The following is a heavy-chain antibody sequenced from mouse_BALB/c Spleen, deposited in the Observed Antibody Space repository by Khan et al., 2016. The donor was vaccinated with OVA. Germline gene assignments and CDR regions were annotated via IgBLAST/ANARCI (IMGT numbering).Heavy chain of an antibody. J-gene: IGHJ3*01. CDR1: GFTYSNYA. CDR2: ISSGGST. CDR3: ARDYWFAY. Sequence: EVELVESGGGLVQPGGSLKLSCAASGFTYSNYAMSWVRPTPEKRLEWVASISSGGSTYYPDSVKGRFTISRDNSRNILTLQMSSLRSEDTAMYYCARDYWFAYWGQWTLVTVSA. V-gene: IGHV5-6-5*01.